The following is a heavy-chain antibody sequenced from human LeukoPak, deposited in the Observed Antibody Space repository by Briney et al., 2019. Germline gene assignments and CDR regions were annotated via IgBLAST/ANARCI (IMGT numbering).Heavy chain of an antibody. J-gene: IGHJ4*02. CDR2: MNPNSGNT. D-gene: IGHD6-13*01. CDR1: GYTFTSYD. Sequence: GASVKVSCKASGYTFTSYDINWVRQATGQGLEWMGWMNPNSGNTGYAQKFQGRITMTSNTSISTAYMELSSLTSEDTAVYYCARIAAAGNRRLNYWGQGTLVTVSS. V-gene: IGHV1-8*01. CDR3: ARIAAAGNRRLNY.